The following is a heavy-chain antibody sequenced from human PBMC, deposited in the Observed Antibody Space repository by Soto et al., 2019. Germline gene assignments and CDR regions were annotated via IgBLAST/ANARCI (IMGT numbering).Heavy chain of an antibody. CDR3: ARTPRRRDGYNYIDDY. CDR1: GGTFSSYA. V-gene: IGHV1-69*13. D-gene: IGHD5-12*01. J-gene: IGHJ4*02. Sequence: SVKVSCKASGGTFSSYAISCVRQAPGQGLEWMGGIIPIFGTANYAQKFQGRVTITADESTSTAYMELSSLRSEDTAVYYCARTPRRRDGYNYIDDYWGQGTLVTVSS. CDR2: IIPIFGTA.